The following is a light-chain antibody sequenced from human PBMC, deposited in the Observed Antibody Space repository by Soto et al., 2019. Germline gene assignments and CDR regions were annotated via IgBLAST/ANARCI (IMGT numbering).Light chain of an antibody. V-gene: IGKV3-20*01. CDR3: HQHASSPLT. Sequence: EIVLTQSPGTLSLSPGERATLSCRASQSVGNNYLAWYQQKPGQAPRLLIHTASFRATGIPDRFSGSGSGTDFTLTVSRLEPEDCAMYYCHQHASSPLTFGQGTTLEI. CDR1: QSVGNNY. J-gene: IGKJ2*01. CDR2: TAS.